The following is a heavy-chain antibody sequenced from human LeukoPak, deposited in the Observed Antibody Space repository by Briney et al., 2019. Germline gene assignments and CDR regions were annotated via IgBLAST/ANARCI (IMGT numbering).Heavy chain of an antibody. CDR1: GFTFSSYG. V-gene: IGHV3-30*18. Sequence: PGGSLRLSCAASGFTFSSYGMHWVRQAPGKGLEWVAVISYDGSNKYYADSVKGRFTISRDNSKNTLYLQMSSLRAEDTAVYYCAKDPDYYGSGSYDYWGQGTLVTVSS. CDR3: AKDPDYYGSGSYDY. D-gene: IGHD3-10*01. J-gene: IGHJ4*02. CDR2: ISYDGSNK.